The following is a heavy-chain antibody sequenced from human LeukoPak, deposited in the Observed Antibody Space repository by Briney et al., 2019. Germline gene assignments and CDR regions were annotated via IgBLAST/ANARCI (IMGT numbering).Heavy chain of an antibody. J-gene: IGHJ4*02. CDR2: ISYDGSNK. D-gene: IGHD3-10*01. V-gene: IGHV3-30*04. CDR1: GFTFSSYA. CDR3: AKDLGSGSQFDY. Sequence: GGSLRLSCAASGFTFSSYAMHWVRQAPGKGLEWVAVISYDGSNKYYADSVKGRFTISRDNSKNTLYLQMNSLRAGDTAVYYCAKDLGSGSQFDYWGQGTLVTVSS.